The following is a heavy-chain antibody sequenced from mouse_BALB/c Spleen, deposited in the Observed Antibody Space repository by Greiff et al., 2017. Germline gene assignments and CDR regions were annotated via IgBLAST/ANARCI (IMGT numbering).Heavy chain of an antibody. CDR3: ARVGRQLGHGAWFAY. CDR1: GYAFTNYL. D-gene: IGHD3-2*01. Sequence: QVQLQQSGAELVRPGTSVKVSCKASGYAFTNYLIEWVKQRPGQGLEWIGVINPGSGGTNYNEKFKGKATLTADKSSSTAYMQLSSPTSEDSAVYYCARVGRQLGHGAWFAYWGQGTLVTVSA. CDR2: INPGSGGT. V-gene: IGHV1-54*01. J-gene: IGHJ3*01.